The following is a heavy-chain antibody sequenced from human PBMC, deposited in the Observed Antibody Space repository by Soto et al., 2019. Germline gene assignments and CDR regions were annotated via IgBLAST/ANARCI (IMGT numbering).Heavy chain of an antibody. CDR2: INHSGST. CDR3: ARNDYGDYDGYYYYGMDV. V-gene: IGHV4-34*01. D-gene: IGHD4-17*01. J-gene: IGHJ6*02. Sequence: SETLSLTCAVYGGSFSGYYWSWVRPPPGKGLEWIGEINHSGSTNYNPSLKSRVTISVDTSKNQFSLKLSSVTAADTAVYYCARNDYGDYDGYYYYGMDVWGQGTTVTVSS. CDR1: GGSFSGYY.